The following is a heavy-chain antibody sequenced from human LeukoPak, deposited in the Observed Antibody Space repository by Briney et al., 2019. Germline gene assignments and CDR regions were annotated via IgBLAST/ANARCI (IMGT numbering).Heavy chain of an antibody. CDR1: GFTFSSYS. CDR3: AADRDNWNWGDWFDP. J-gene: IGHJ5*02. CDR2: ISSSSSYI. Sequence: GGSLRLSCAASGFTFSSYSMNWVRQAPGKGLEWVSSISSSSSYIYYADSVKGRFTISRDNAKNSLYLQMNSLRAEDTAVYYCAADRDNWNWGDWFDPWGQGTLVTVSS. D-gene: IGHD1-7*01. V-gene: IGHV3-21*04.